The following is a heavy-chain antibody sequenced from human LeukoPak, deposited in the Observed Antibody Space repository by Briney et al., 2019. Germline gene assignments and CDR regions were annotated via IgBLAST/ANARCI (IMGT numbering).Heavy chain of an antibody. V-gene: IGHV3-21*01. CDR1: GFTFSSYS. D-gene: IGHD6-13*01. CDR2: ISSSSSYI. J-gene: IGHJ4*02. CDR3: ARLGIEIFDY. Sequence: GGSLRLSCAASGFTFSSYSMNWVRQAPGKGLEWVSSISSSSSYIYYADSVKGRFTISRGNAKNSLYLQMNSLRAEDTAVYYCARLGIEIFDYWGQGTLVTVSS.